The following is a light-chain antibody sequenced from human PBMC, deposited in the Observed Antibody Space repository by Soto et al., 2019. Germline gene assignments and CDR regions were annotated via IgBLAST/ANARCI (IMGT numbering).Light chain of an antibody. V-gene: IGKV1-5*03. CDR1: QSISSW. J-gene: IGKJ1*01. CDR3: QQYNSYSVT. Sequence: DIQMTQSPSTLSASVGDRVTITCRASQSISSWLAWYQQKPGKAPKPLIYKASSLESGVPSRFSGSGSGTEFTLTISSLQPDDFANYYCQQYNSYSVTFGQGTKVEIK. CDR2: KAS.